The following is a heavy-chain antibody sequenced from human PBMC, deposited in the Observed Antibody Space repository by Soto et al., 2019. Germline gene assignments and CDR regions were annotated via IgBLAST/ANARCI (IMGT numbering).Heavy chain of an antibody. CDR3: ARVRGIAVADSPFDY. CDR1: GFTFSSYW. Sequence: EVQLVESGGGLVQPEGSLRLSCAASGFTFSSYWMHWVRQAPGKGLVWVSRINSDGSSTSYADSVKGRFTISRDNAKNTLYLQMNSLRAEDTAVYYCARVRGIAVADSPFDYWGQGTLVTVSS. J-gene: IGHJ4*02. V-gene: IGHV3-74*01. D-gene: IGHD6-19*01. CDR2: INSDGSST.